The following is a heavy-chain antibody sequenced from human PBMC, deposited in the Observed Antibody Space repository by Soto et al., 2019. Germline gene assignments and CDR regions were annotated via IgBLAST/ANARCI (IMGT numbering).Heavy chain of an antibody. Sequence: QVQLVQSGAEVKKPGASVKVSCKASGYTFTSYGISWVRQAPGQGLEWMGWISAYNGNTNYAQKLQGRVTMTTDTATSTAYMARRSLRSDDTAVYYCARVGYDYIWGSYRLQPFDYWGQGTLVTVSS. CDR1: GYTFTSYG. J-gene: IGHJ4*02. CDR2: ISAYNGNT. V-gene: IGHV1-18*01. CDR3: ARVGYDYIWGSYRLQPFDY. D-gene: IGHD3-16*02.